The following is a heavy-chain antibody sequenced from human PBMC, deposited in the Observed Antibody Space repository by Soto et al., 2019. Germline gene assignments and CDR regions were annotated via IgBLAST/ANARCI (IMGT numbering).Heavy chain of an antibody. J-gene: IGHJ6*02. CDR3: AREGVAPYYYYGMDV. CDR2: ISAYNGDT. V-gene: IGHV1-18*01. Sequence: GASVKVSCKASGYTFISYGISWVRQAPGQGLEWMGWISAYNGDTNYAQKFQGRVTMTTDTSTSTVHMEVRSLRSDDTAVYYCAREGVAPYYYYGMDVSGQATPVTVSS. CDR1: GYTFISYG. D-gene: IGHD5-12*01.